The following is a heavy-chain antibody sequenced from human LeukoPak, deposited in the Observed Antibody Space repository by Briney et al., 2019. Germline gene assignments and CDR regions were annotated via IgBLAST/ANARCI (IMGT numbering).Heavy chain of an antibody. CDR2: ISRGGAYT. J-gene: IGHJ3*02. CDR1: GFTFGTYD. D-gene: IGHD3-10*01. CDR3: AKGLLCFGDLMYPCAFDI. V-gene: IGHV3-23*01. Sequence: AGCLRLSCAASGFTFGTYDMHWIRQAPGKGLECVSSISRGGAYTYYADSVKGRFTISRDNSKNTLYLQMDSLRAEDTAVYYCAKGLLCFGDLMYPCAFDIWGQGAMVTVSS.